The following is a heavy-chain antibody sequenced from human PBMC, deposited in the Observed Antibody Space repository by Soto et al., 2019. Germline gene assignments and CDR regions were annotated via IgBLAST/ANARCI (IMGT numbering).Heavy chain of an antibody. J-gene: IGHJ2*01. CDR2: SSGYNANA. Sequence: QLQLVQSGAEVKKPGASVKVSCKASGYSFSSYGITWVRQAPGQGLEWMGWSSGYNANANYTQKFQGRVTMTTDTSTSTAYMELRSLRSDDTAVYYWARDQYHWYFDLWGRGTLVTVSS. D-gene: IGHD4-4*01. CDR1: GYSFSSYG. V-gene: IGHV1-18*01. CDR3: ARDQYHWYFDL.